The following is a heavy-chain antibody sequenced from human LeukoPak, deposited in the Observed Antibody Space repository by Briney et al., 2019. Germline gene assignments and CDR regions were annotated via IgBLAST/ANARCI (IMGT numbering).Heavy chain of an antibody. D-gene: IGHD1-1*01. J-gene: IGHJ6*03. V-gene: IGHV1-69*13. CDR3: AREANFYYYMDV. CDR2: ITPTYGTR. Sequence: SVKVSCKASGGTFGSHTFNWVRQAPGQGLEWMGGITPTYGTRDYAQSFQGRVTISADESTSTAYIELSSLRPDDTAVYYCAREANFYYYMDVWGKGTTVTVSS. CDR1: GGTFGSHT.